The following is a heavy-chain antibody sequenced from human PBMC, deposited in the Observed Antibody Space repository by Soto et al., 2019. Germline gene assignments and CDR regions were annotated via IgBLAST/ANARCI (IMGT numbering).Heavy chain of an antibody. Sequence: SETLSLTCAVYGGSFSGYYWSWIRQPPGKGLEWIGEINHSGSTNYNPSLKSRVTISVDTSKNQFSLKLSSVTAADTAVYYCARLNGYCVSTSCHGYYGMDFWGQGTTVTVSS. CDR2: INHSGST. J-gene: IGHJ6*02. CDR3: ARLNGYCVSTSCHGYYGMDF. V-gene: IGHV4-34*01. D-gene: IGHD2-2*03. CDR1: GGSFSGYY.